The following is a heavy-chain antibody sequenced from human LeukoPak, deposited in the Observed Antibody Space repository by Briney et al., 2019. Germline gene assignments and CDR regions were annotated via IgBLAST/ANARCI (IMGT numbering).Heavy chain of an antibody. CDR3: ARGPPPDFDY. CDR2: IHPSGST. J-gene: IGHJ4*02. V-gene: IGHV4-4*07. CDR1: GDSISSYY. Sequence: SETLSLTCTVSGDSISSYYWSWVRQPAGKGLEWIGRIHPSGSTNYNPSLKSRVTLSADTSKNQFSLKLSSVTAADTAVYYCARGPPPDFDYWGRGTLVTVSS.